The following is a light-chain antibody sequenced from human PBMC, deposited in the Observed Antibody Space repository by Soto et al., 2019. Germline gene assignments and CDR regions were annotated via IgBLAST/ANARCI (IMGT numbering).Light chain of an antibody. J-gene: IGKJ5*01. V-gene: IGKV3-11*01. Sequence: EIQLPRPPASLSSNTGERATLTCRASQRVSSYLASFQQKPEKAPKLLSYDASSAATGIPARFSGSGSRTDFTLTTISLKPEDFADYDCQQCNNRPHGFGQGTRLEIK. CDR2: DAS. CDR3: QQCNNRPHG. CDR1: QRVSSY.